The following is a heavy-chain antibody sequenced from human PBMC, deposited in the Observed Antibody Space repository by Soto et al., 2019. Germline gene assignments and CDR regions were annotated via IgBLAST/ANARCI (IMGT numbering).Heavy chain of an antibody. V-gene: IGHV1-24*01. CDR1: GYTLTELS. J-gene: IGHJ4*02. CDR3: ATHSSGWEAFDY. CDR2: FDPEDGET. Sequence: GASVKVSCKVSGYTLTELSMHWVRQAPGKGLEWMGGFDPEDGETIYAQKFQGRVTMTEDTSTDTAYMELSSLRSEDTAVYYCATHSSGWEAFDYWGQGTLVTVSS. D-gene: IGHD6-19*01.